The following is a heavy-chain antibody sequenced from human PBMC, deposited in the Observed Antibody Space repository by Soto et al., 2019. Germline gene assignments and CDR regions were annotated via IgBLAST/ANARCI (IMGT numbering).Heavy chain of an antibody. Sequence: ASVKVSFKASGYAFTGYYMHWLRQAPGQGLEWMGWINPNSGGTNYAQKFQGWVTMTRDTSISTAYMELSRLRSDDTAVYYCARDSSGWNWFDPWGQGTLVTVSS. CDR1: GYAFTGYY. V-gene: IGHV1-2*04. CDR2: INPNSGGT. D-gene: IGHD6-19*01. CDR3: ARDSSGWNWFDP. J-gene: IGHJ5*02.